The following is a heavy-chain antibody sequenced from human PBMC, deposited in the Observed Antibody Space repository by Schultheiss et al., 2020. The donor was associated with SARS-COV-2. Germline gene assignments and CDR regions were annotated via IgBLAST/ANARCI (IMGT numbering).Heavy chain of an antibody. J-gene: IGHJ5*02. CDR3: ARDHGVA. Sequence: SETLSLTCAVSGYSISSGYYWGWIRQPPGKGLEWIGYIYYSGSTNYNPSLKSRVTISVDTSKNQFSLKLSSVTAADTAVYYCARDHGVAWGQGTLVTVSS. CDR2: IYYSGST. D-gene: IGHD5-24*01. CDR1: GYSISSGYY. V-gene: IGHV4-38-2*02.